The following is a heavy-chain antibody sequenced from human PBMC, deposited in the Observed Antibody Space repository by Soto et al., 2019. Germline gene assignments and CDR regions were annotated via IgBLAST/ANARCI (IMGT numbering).Heavy chain of an antibody. Sequence: GGSLRLSCAASGFTVSSNYMSWVRQAPGKGLEWVSVIYSGGSTYYADSVKGRFTISRDNSKNTLYLQMNSLRAEDTAVYYCARDTRGITMMGYWGQGTLVTVSS. CDR1: GFTVSSNY. J-gene: IGHJ4*02. CDR3: ARDTRGITMMGY. D-gene: IGHD3-22*01. V-gene: IGHV3-53*01. CDR2: IYSGGST.